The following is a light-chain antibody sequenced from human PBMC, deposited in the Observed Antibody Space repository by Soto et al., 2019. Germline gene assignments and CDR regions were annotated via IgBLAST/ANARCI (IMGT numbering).Light chain of an antibody. CDR1: SSDVGSYNR. J-gene: IGLJ1*01. V-gene: IGLV2-18*02. CDR2: DVS. Sequence: QSALTQPPSVSGSPGQSVTISCTGTSSDVGSYNRVSWYQQPPGKAPKVMIYDVSNRPSGVSDRFSGSKSGNTASLTISGLQPEDEADYCCSSYTSSSTPYVFGTGTKVTVL. CDR3: SSYTSSSTPYV.